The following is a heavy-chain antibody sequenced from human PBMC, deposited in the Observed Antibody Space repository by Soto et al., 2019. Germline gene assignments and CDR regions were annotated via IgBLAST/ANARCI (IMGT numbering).Heavy chain of an antibody. Sequence: EVQLVESGGGLVQPGGSLRLSCAASGFTFSDYWMHWVRQAPGKGLVWVSRIKSDGSSTSYADSVKGRFTISRDNAKNTLYLQMNSLRAEDTAVYFCARSGGGELVSWGQGTLVTVSS. J-gene: IGHJ4*02. CDR3: ARSGGGELVS. D-gene: IGHD3-16*01. V-gene: IGHV3-74*01. CDR2: IKSDGSST. CDR1: GFTFSDYW.